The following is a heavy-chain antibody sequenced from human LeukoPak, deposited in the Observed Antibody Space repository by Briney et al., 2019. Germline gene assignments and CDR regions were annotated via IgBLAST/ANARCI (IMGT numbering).Heavy chain of an antibody. CDR1: GFTVSSNS. CDR2: IYSDNT. CDR3: ARAGSAAAGTYYYYMDV. Sequence: HSGGSLRLSCTVSGFTVSSNSMSWVRQAPGKGLEWVSFIYSDNTHYSDSVKGRFTISRDNSKNTLYLQMNSLRAEDTAVYYCARAGSAAAGTYYYYMDVWGKGTTVTVS. D-gene: IGHD6-13*01. V-gene: IGHV3-66*03. J-gene: IGHJ6*03.